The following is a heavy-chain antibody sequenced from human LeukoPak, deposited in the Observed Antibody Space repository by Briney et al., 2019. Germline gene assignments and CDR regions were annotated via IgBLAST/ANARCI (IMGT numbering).Heavy chain of an antibody. J-gene: IGHJ4*02. CDR2: IYPGDSDT. D-gene: IGHD6-19*01. Sequence: GESLKISCNGSGYIITSYWIGWVRQMPGKGLGWMGIIYPGDSDTRYSPSFQGQVTISADKSITTAYPQWSSLKASDTAMYYCARLPYSSGWYGVDYWGQGTLVTVSS. CDR3: ARLPYSSGWYGVDY. V-gene: IGHV5-51*01. CDR1: GYIITSYW.